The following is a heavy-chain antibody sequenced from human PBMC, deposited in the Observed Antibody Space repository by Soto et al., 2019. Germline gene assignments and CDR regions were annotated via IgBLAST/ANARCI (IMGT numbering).Heavy chain of an antibody. V-gene: IGHV1-18*01. CDR2: ISAYNGNT. CDR1: GYTFTSYG. Sequence: ASVKVSCKASGYTFTSYGISWVRQAPGQGLEWKGRISAYNGNTNYAQKLQGRVTMTTDTSTSTAYMELRSLRSDDTAVYFFARGRDYDILTGYITWFDPWGQGTLVTVPS. J-gene: IGHJ5*02. D-gene: IGHD3-9*01. CDR3: ARGRDYDILTGYITWFDP.